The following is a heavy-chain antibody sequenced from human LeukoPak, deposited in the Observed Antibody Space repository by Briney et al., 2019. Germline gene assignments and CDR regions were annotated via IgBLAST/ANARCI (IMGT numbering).Heavy chain of an antibody. CDR3: GRVLLWFGGHFDY. CDR1: GGSISSGDYY. D-gene: IGHD3-10*01. Sequence: SQTLSLTCTVSGGSISSGDYYWSWIRQPPGKGLEWVGYFYYSGSTYYNPSLKSRVTISVDTSKTQYSLKLSSMTAADTAVYYCGRVLLWFGGHFDYWGQGTLVTVSS. J-gene: IGHJ4*02. CDR2: FYYSGST. V-gene: IGHV4-30-4*01.